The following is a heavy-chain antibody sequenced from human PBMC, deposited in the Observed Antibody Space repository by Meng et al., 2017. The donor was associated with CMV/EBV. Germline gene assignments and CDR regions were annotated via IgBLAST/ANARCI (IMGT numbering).Heavy chain of an antibody. CDR1: GFTFSSYA. D-gene: IGHD3-3*01. CDR2: IYSDGINT. V-gene: IGHV3-23*03. J-gene: IGHJ6*02. Sequence: GESLKISCAASGFTFSSYAMTWVRQAPGKRLEWVSVIYSDGINTYYADSVKGRFTIYRDDSKNMLYLQMNSLRAEDTAVYYCARDPTYYDFWSDRYPSYYYGMDVWGQGTTVTVSS. CDR3: ARDPTYYDFWSDRYPSYYYGMDV.